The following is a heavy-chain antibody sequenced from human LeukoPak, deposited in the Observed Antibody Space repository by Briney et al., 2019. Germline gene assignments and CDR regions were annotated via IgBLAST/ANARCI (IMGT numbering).Heavy chain of an antibody. J-gene: IGHJ5*02. CDR1: GGSISSYY. V-gene: IGHV4-4*07. CDR2: IYTSGST. Sequence: PSETLSLTCTVSGGSISSYYWSWIRQPAGKGLEWIGRIYTSGSTNYSPSLKSRVTMSVDTSKNQFSLKLSSVTAADTAVYYCARAARRFGDINWFDPWGQGTLVTVSS. CDR3: ARAARRFGDINWFDP. D-gene: IGHD6-6*01.